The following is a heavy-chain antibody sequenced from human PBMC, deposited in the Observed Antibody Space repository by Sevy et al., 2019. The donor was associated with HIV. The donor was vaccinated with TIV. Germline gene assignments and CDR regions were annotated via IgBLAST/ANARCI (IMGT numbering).Heavy chain of an antibody. CDR1: GFIFSSHG. CDR2: ISYDGSKK. CDR3: AKLRSAFGPLDD. V-gene: IGHV3-30*18. J-gene: IGHJ4*02. D-gene: IGHD3-16*01. Sequence: GGSLRLSCAASGFIFSSHGMHWVRQAPGKGLEWVAFISYDGSKKYYTDSVKGRFTISRDNSKNTVYLQMNSLRAEDTAVYSCAKLRSAFGPLDDWGQGTLVTVSS.